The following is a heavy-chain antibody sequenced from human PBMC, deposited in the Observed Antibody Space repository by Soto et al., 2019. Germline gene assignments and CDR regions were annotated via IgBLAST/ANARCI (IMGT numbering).Heavy chain of an antibody. D-gene: IGHD6-13*01. Sequence: GASVKISCKASGYTVTIYEVNWVRQATGQGLEWMGWMNPNSGNTGYAQKFQGRVTMTRNTSISTAYMELSSLRSEDTAVYYCARRIAAAGTSYYYFDYWGQGTLVTVSS. V-gene: IGHV1-8*02. CDR2: MNPNSGNT. J-gene: IGHJ4*02. CDR3: ARRIAAAGTSYYYFDY. CDR1: GYTVTIYE.